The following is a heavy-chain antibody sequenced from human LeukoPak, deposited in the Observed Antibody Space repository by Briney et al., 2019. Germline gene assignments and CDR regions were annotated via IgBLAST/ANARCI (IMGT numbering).Heavy chain of an antibody. CDR3: ASTDYVRRDY. D-gene: IGHD4-17*01. Sequence: SETLSLTCTVSGGSISSSSYYWGWIRQPPGKGLEWIGSIYYSGSTYYNPSLKSRVTISVDTSKNQFSLKLSSVTAADTAVYYCASTDYVRRDYWGQGTLVTVSS. CDR2: IYYSGST. V-gene: IGHV4-39*01. CDR1: GGSISSSSYY. J-gene: IGHJ4*02.